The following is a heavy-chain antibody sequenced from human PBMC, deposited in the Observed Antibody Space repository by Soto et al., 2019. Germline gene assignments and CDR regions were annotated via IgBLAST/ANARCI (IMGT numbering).Heavy chain of an antibody. CDR1: GFTFSNFA. CDR3: ARARIGAAGTKYYFDY. J-gene: IGHJ4*02. V-gene: IGHV3-64*07. D-gene: IGHD6-13*01. Sequence: EVQLAESGGGLVQPGGSLRLSCAASGFTFSNFAVHWVRQAPGKGPEFVSGISSTGASIFCADSVKGRVTISRDNSKNTVNLQMGSLKPEDTAVYYCARARIGAAGTKYYFDYWGRGTLVTVSS. CDR2: ISSTGASI.